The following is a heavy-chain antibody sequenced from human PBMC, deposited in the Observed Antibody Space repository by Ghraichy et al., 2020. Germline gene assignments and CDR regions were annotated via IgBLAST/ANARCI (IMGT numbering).Heavy chain of an antibody. D-gene: IGHD4-17*01. Sequence: SETLSLTCTVSGVSISRGGSYWSWIRQHTGKGLEWIGNVYNSGSTDYNPSLKSRLTISLDTSKSHFSLNLNSVTAADTAVYYCARSWQSYDDDTVGYFDYGVQGSLVTVSS. J-gene: IGHJ4*02. CDR1: GVSISRGGSY. CDR2: VYNSGST. V-gene: IGHV4-31*03. CDR3: ARSWQSYDDDTVGYFDY.